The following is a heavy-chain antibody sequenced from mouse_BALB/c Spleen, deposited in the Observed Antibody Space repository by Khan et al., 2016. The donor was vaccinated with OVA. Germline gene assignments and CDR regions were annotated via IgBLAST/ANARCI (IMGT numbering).Heavy chain of an antibody. J-gene: IGHJ3*01. V-gene: IGHV5-6*01. CDR3: ASNLTGSFAY. CDR2: INSDGDYT. CDR1: GFTFSAYG. D-gene: IGHD4-1*01. Sequence: EVELVESGGDLVKPGGSLRLSCTASGFTFSAYGLSWVRQPPDKRLEWVATINSDGDYTNYPHTVKGRFTISRNNAKNTLYLQMSSLKSEDTAIYGCASNLTGSFAYWGQGTLVTVSA.